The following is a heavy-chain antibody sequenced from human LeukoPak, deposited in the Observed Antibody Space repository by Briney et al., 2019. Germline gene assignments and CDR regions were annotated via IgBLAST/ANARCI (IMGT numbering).Heavy chain of an antibody. D-gene: IGHD2-8*01. CDR1: GFTFSTYA. V-gene: IGHV3-64*01. J-gene: IGHJ4*02. CDR2: ISSGGNT. CDR3: TSLSDAIESFGTRNY. Sequence: GGSLRLSCAASGFTFSTYAMHWVRQAPGKGLEYVSAISSGGNTYYANSVKGRFTISRDNSKNTLYLQMGSLRAEDTAVYYCTSLSDAIESFGTRNYWGQGTLVTVSS.